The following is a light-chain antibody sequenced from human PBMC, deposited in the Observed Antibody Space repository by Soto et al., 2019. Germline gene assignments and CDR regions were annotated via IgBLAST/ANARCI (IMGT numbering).Light chain of an antibody. CDR3: QQYGSSRT. CDR1: QSVSSSS. J-gene: IGKJ1*01. V-gene: IGKV3-20*01. CDR2: GAS. Sequence: EIVLTQSPVTLSLSPGERATLSCRASQSVSSSSLAWYRHKPGQAPSLLIYGASNRATGISGRCSGSGSGTDFTLTISGLEPEDFAVYYCQQYGSSRTFGQGTKVEIK.